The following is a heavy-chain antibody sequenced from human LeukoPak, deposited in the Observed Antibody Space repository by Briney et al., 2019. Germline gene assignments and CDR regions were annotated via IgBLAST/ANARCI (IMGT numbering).Heavy chain of an antibody. Sequence: GGSLRLSCTASGFTLSSYAMSWVRQAPGKGLEWVSLISGNAGSTYYADSVKGRFTISRDNSKNTLYLQMNSLRAEDTAVYYCAKQPWPIVVVPAAITTVGYWGQGTLVTVSS. J-gene: IGHJ4*02. CDR1: GFTLSSYA. V-gene: IGHV3-23*01. CDR2: ISGNAGST. CDR3: AKQPWPIVVVPAAITTVGY. D-gene: IGHD2-2*01.